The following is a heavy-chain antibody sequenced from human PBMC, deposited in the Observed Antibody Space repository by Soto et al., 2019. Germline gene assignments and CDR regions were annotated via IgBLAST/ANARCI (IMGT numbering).Heavy chain of an antibody. D-gene: IGHD3-16*01. V-gene: IGHV3-23*01. CDR2: ISGSGSDT. CDR1: GFTFVSAA. J-gene: IGHJ3*01. Sequence: EVQLLESGGGLAQPGGSPRLSCEASGFTFVSAAMDWVRQAPGKGLEWVSVISGSGSDTYHADSVRGRFTVSRDNSKKALYLEMNRLRAEDTAVYYCTREPVTGGAFALWGQGTMVIVSS. CDR3: TREPVTGGAFAL.